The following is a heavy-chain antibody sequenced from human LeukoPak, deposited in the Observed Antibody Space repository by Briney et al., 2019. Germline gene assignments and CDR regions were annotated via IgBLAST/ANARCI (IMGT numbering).Heavy chain of an antibody. J-gene: IGHJ3*02. V-gene: IGHV4-4*07. CDR3: ARTVNRGGLDAFDI. D-gene: IGHD3-10*01. CDR1: GGSISTYY. CDR2: IYTTGST. Sequence: SETLSLTCTVSGGSISTYYWGWIRQPAGKGLEWIGRIYTTGSTNYNPSLKSRVSMSVDTSKSRFSLKLTSVTAADTAVYYCARTVNRGGLDAFDIWGQGTMVTVSS.